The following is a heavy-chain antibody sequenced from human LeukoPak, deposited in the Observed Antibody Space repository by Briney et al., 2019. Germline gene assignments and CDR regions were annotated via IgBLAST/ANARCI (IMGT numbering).Heavy chain of an antibody. CDR1: GLTFSTHW. CDR2: INDDGSLT. V-gene: IGHV3-74*01. J-gene: IGHJ4*02. D-gene: IGHD1-20*01. CDR3: VSYNWNQPDY. Sequence: GGSLRLSCAASGLTFSTHWMYWVRQTPGKGLVWVSGINDDGSLTNYADSVKGRFTMSRDNAKNTLFLQMNSLRDEDTALYYCVSYNWNQPDYWGQGSLVTVSS.